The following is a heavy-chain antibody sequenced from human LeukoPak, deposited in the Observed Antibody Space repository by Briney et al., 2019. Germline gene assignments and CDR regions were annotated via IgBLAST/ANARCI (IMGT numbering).Heavy chain of an antibody. CDR2: IRGSGGST. Sequence: GGSLRLSWAASGFTFNSYAMSWVRQAPGKGLEWVSAIRGSGGSTYYADSVKGRFTISRDNSKNTLYLQMNSLRAEDTAVYYCAKVADSSSWYFDYWGQGTLVTVSS. D-gene: IGHD6-13*01. CDR1: GFTFNSYA. J-gene: IGHJ4*02. CDR3: AKVADSSSWYFDY. V-gene: IGHV3-23*01.